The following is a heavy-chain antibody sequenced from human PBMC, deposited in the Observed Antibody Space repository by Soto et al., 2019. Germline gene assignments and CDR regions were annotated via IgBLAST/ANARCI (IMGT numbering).Heavy chain of an antibody. D-gene: IGHD5-18*01. J-gene: IGHJ4*02. CDR1: GFTFSSNA. CDR3: AKHPRIRLPGAGFSDS. V-gene: IGHV3-23*01. CDR2: ISGSGGST. Sequence: GGSLRLSCAASGFTFSSNAMSWVRQASGKGLEWVSSISGSGGSTYYADSVKGRFTISRDNSKNTLYLQMNSLRAEDTAVYSWAKHPRIRLPGAGFSDSWGQGTLVTVSS.